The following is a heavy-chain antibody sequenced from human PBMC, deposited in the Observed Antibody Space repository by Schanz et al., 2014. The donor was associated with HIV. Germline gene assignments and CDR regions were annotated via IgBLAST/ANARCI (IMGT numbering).Heavy chain of an antibody. V-gene: IGHV3-23*04. D-gene: IGHD1-1*01. Sequence: EVQLVESGGGLVQPGGSLRLSCAVSGFTFSVYAMNWVRQAPGKGLEWVSVINNRGGNTYYADSVKGRFTISRDNFKNTLYLQMNSLRAEDTAVYYCAKDKNDQRVYSMDVWGQGTTVTVSS. CDR1: GFTFSVYA. CDR3: AKDKNDQRVYSMDV. J-gene: IGHJ6*02. CDR2: INNRGGNT.